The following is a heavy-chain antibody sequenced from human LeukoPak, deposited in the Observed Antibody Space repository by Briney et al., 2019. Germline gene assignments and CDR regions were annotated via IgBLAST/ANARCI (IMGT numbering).Heavy chain of an antibody. V-gene: IGHV4-4*02. Sequence: SGTPSLTCAVSGGSISSNNWWGWVRQPPGKGLEWIGEIYLSGSPNYNPSLKSRVTISVDKSRNHFSLNLSSVTAADTAVYYCARVNINNWHSCDYWGQGTLVTVSS. CDR3: ARVNINNWHSCDY. CDR1: GGSISSNNW. CDR2: IYLSGSP. D-gene: IGHD1-1*01. J-gene: IGHJ4*02.